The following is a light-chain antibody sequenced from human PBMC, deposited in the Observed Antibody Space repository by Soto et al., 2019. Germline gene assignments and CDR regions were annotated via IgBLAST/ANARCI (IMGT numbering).Light chain of an antibody. J-gene: IGLJ3*02. Sequence: QSVLTQPPSASGTPGQRITISCSGSSSNIGSHSVNWYQQLPGTAPKLLIYRSIQRPSGVPDRFSGFKSGTSASLAISGLQSGDEAEYYCALWGDSLNGPVFGGGTKLTVL. CDR2: RSI. V-gene: IGLV1-44*01. CDR3: ALWGDSLNGPV. CDR1: SSNIGSHS.